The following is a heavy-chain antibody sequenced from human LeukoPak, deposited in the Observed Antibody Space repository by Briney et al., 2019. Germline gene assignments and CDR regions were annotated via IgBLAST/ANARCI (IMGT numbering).Heavy chain of an antibody. CDR2: IYYSGST. D-gene: IGHD5-18*01. V-gene: IGHV4-59*01. CDR1: GGSISSYY. CDR3: ATSGYSYGYFTYYYYMDV. J-gene: IGHJ6*03. Sequence: PSETLSLTCTVSGGSISSYYWSWIRQPPGKGLEWIGYIYYSGSTNYNPSLKSRVTISVDTSKNQFSLKLSSVTAADTAVYYCATSGYSYGYFTYYYYMDVWGKGTTVTVSS.